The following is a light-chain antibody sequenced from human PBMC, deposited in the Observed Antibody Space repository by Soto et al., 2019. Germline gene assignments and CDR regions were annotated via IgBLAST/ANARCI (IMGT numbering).Light chain of an antibody. CDR2: WVS. CDR3: QQYYSIPPT. J-gene: IGKJ2*01. Sequence: DIVMTQSPDSLAVSLGERATINCKSSQSVLYSSNNKDYLAWYQQKPGQPPKLLLYWVSTRESGVPDRFSGSGSGTDFTLTISSLQAEDVAVYYCQQYYSIPPTFGQGTKLEIK. CDR1: QSVLYSSNNKDY. V-gene: IGKV4-1*01.